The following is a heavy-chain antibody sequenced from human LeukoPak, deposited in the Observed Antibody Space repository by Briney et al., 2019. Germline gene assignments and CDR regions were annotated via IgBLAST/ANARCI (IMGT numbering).Heavy chain of an antibody. CDR2: IYSNGNT. J-gene: IGHJ4*02. CDR1: GGSVNTYL. V-gene: IGHV4-4*07. CDR3: ARDPTGAYYFDF. D-gene: IGHD7-27*01. Sequence: SETLSLTCTVSGGSVNTYLWSWIRQPAGKGLEWIGRIYSNGNTNYNPSLKSRVTMSLDTSTNQFSLKVSSVTAADTAVYFCARDPTGAYYFDFWGQGTLVTVSS.